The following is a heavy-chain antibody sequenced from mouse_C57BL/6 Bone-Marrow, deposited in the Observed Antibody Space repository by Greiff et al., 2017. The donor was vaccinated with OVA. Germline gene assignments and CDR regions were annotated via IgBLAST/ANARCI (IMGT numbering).Heavy chain of an antibody. V-gene: IGHV5-17*01. CDR2: ISSGSSTI. Sequence: DVKLVEPGGGLVKPGGSLKLSCAASGFTFSDYGMHWVRQAPEKGLEWVAYISSGSSTIYYADKVKGRYTISRDKAKNTLFLQMTSLRSEDTAMYYCARRWLLPYAVDYWGQGTSVTVSS. CDR1: GFTFSDYG. J-gene: IGHJ4*01. D-gene: IGHD2-3*01. CDR3: ARRWLLPYAVDY.